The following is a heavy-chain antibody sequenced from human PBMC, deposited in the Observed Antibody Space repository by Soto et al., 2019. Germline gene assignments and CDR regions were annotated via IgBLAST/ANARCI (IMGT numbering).Heavy chain of an antibody. D-gene: IGHD3-10*01. CDR2: IYFSEST. Sequence: SETLSLTCNVSGASISSGDYYWSWIRQPPGKGLEWIGYIYFSESTSYNPSLKSRVTISGDKSKNQFSLRLTSVTAADTAVYYCASPTMVRRGVGAFDIWGQGTMVTVSS. CDR1: GASISSGDYY. J-gene: IGHJ3*02. V-gene: IGHV4-30-4*01. CDR3: ASPTMVRRGVGAFDI.